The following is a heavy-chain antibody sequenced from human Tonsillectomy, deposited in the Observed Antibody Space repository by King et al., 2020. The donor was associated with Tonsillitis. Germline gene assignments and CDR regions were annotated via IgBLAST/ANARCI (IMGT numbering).Heavy chain of an antibody. D-gene: IGHD3-10*01. J-gene: IGHJ4*02. CDR1: GFTFSSYG. CDR3: ARATGPPGYYYGSGSYYFDY. V-gene: IGHV3-33*08. Sequence: VQLVESGGGVVQPGKSLRLSCAANGFTFSSYGMHWVRQAPGKGLEWVAVIWYDGSNKYYADSVKGRFTISRDNSKNTLYLQMNSLRAEDTAVYYCARATGPPGYYYGSGSYYFDYWGQGTLVTVSS. CDR2: IWYDGSNK.